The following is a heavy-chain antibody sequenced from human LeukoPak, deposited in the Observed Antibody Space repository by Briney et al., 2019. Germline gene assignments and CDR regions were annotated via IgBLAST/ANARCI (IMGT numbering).Heavy chain of an antibody. J-gene: IGHJ6*03. CDR1: GLTFSSYS. CDR3: AREPPGYLGYMDV. Sequence: GGSLRLSCAASGLTFSSYSMNWVRQAPGKGLEWVSYISSSSSTIYYADSVKGRFTISRDNAKNSLYLQMNSLRAEDTAVYYCAREPPGYLGYMDVWGKGTTVTVSS. V-gene: IGHV3-48*04. D-gene: IGHD3-9*01. CDR2: ISSSSSTI.